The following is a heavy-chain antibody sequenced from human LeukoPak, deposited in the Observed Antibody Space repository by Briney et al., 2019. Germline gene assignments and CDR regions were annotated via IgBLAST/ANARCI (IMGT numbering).Heavy chain of an antibody. CDR2: INHSGST. Sequence: SETLSLTCTVSGGSISSYYWSWIRQPPGKGLEWIGEINHSGSTNYNPSLKGRVTISVDTSKNQFSLKLSSVTAADTAVYYCARATVVTGNFDYWGQGTLVTVSS. V-gene: IGHV4-34*01. CDR3: ARATVVTGNFDY. D-gene: IGHD4-23*01. CDR1: GGSISSYY. J-gene: IGHJ4*02.